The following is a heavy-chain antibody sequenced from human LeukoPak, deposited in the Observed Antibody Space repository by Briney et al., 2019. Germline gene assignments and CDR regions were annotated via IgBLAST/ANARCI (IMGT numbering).Heavy chain of an antibody. J-gene: IGHJ6*03. CDR2: ISSSSSYI. V-gene: IGHV3-21*01. Sequence: GGSLRLSCTASGFTFGDYTMSWFRQAPGKGLEWVSYISSSSSYIYYADSVKGRFTISRDNAKNSLYLQMNSLRAEDTAVYYCARCPLSSLYGYYYYMDVWGKGTTVTVSS. CDR1: GFTFGDYT. D-gene: IGHD4-17*01. CDR3: ARCPLSSLYGYYYYMDV.